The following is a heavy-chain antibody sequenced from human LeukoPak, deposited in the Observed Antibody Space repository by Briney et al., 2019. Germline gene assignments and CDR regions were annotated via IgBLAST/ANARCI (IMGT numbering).Heavy chain of an antibody. CDR3: AGGANYDFWTGYFNY. CDR1: GYSFNNYW. D-gene: IGHD3-3*01. Sequence: GESLKISCKGYGYSFNNYWIGWVRQMPGKGLEWMGIIYPSDSDTRYSPSFQGQVTISADTSINTAYAQWSSLKASDTAMYYCAGGANYDFWTGYFNYWGQGTLVTVSS. V-gene: IGHV5-51*01. J-gene: IGHJ4*02. CDR2: IYPSDSDT.